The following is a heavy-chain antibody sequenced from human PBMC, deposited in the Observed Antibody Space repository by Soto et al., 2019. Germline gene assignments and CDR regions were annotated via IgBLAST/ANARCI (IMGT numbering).Heavy chain of an antibody. CDR1: GFTFDDYA. D-gene: IGHD6-13*01. CDR3: AKEGIAAAGHYYYYGMDV. Sequence: SLRLSCAASGFTFDDYAMHWVRQAPGKGLEWVSGISWNSGSIGYADSVKGRFTISRDNAKNSLYLQMNSLRAEDTALYYCAKEGIAAAGHYYYYGMDVWGQGTTVTVSS. V-gene: IGHV3-9*01. J-gene: IGHJ6*02. CDR2: ISWNSGSI.